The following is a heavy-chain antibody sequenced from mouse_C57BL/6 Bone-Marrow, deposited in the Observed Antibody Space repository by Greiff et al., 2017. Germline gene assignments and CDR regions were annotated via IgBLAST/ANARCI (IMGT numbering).Heavy chain of an antibody. CDR1: GYTFTDYY. J-gene: IGHJ4*01. CDR3: ARGEPDVYAMDY. CDR2: INPNNGGT. Sequence: EVQLQQSGPELVKPGASVKISCKASGYTFTDYYMNWVKQSHGKSLEWIGDINPNNGGTSYNQKFKGKATLTVDKSSSTAYMELRSLTSEDSAVYYCARGEPDVYAMDYWGQGTSVTVSS. V-gene: IGHV1-26*01.